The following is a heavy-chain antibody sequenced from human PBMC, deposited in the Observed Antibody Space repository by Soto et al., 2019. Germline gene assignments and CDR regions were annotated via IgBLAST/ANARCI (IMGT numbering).Heavy chain of an antibody. CDR2: ISPDGTTT. V-gene: IGHV3-74*01. Sequence: GTLGLAGSAAAFRCSSSWMVWVRTGPEKGLVWISRISPDGTTTNYAGSVKGRFTISRDNAKNTVYLQMNSLSAEHTAVYYCARDLGSSPCYWGQGTRVTVSS. D-gene: IGHD6-6*01. CDR3: ARDLGSSPCY. J-gene: IGHJ4*02. CDR1: AFRCSSSW.